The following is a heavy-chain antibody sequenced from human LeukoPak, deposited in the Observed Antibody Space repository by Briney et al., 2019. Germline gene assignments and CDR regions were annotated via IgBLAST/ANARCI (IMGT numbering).Heavy chain of an antibody. CDR1: GFTFSSYG. J-gene: IGHJ4*02. D-gene: IGHD6-13*01. CDR3: AKDGSSSWYLLPLDY. CDR2: IWYDGSNK. V-gene: IGHV3-33*06. Sequence: GRSLRLSCAASGFTFSSYGMHWVRQAPGKGLEWVAVIWYDGSNKYYVDSVKGRFTISRDNSKNTLYLQMNSLRAEDTAVYYCAKDGSSSWYLLPLDYWGQGTLVTVSS.